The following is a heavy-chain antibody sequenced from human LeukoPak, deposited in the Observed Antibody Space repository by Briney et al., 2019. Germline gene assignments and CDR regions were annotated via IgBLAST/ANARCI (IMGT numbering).Heavy chain of an antibody. D-gene: IGHD1-26*01. CDR3: ARGRRGGSYSGFDL. V-gene: IGHV4-34*01. Sequence: SETLSLTCAVYGGSFSGYYWSWIRQPPGKGLEWIGEINHSGSTNYNPSLKSRVTVSVDTSKNQFSLKLSSVTAADTAVYYRARGRRGGSYSGFDLWGRGTLVTVSS. CDR2: INHSGST. J-gene: IGHJ2*01. CDR1: GGSFSGYY.